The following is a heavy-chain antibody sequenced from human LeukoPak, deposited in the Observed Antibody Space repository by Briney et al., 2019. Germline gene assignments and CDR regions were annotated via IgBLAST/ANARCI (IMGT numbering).Heavy chain of an antibody. V-gene: IGHV1-2*06. J-gene: IGHJ5*02. CDR3: ARDPFTYNQYSRNYYP. Sequence: ASVKVSCKASGYTFTSYGISWVRQAPGQGLEWMGRINPNSGGTDYAQKFRGRVTMTRDTSLSTAYMELSSLTSDDTAVYYCARDPFTYNQYSRNYYPWGQGTLVTVSS. CDR1: GYTFTSYG. D-gene: IGHD1-14*01. CDR2: INPNSGGT.